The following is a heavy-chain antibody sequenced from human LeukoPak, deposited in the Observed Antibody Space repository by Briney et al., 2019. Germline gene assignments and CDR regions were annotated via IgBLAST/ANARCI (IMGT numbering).Heavy chain of an antibody. D-gene: IGHD3-10*01. CDR2: IYHSGST. Sequence: SETLSLTCAVSGGSISSSNWWSWVRQPPGKGLEWIGEIYHSGSTNYNPSLKSRVTLSVDKSKNQFSLELSSVTAADTAVYYCARKPFGEAFDYWGQGTLVTVSS. V-gene: IGHV4-4*02. J-gene: IGHJ4*02. CDR1: GGSISSSNW. CDR3: ARKPFGEAFDY.